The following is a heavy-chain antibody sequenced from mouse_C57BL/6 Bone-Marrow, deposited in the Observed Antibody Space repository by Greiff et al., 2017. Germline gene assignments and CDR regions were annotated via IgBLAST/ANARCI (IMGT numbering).Heavy chain of an antibody. D-gene: IGHD2-4*01. CDR3: THYDYVWFAY. Sequence: EVQRVESGGGLVQPGGSMKLSCAASGFTFSDAWKDWVRQSPEKGLEWVAEIRNKANNHATYYAESVKGRFTISRDDSKSSVYLQMNSLRAEDTGIYYCTHYDYVWFAYWGQGTLVTVSA. CDR1: GFTFSDAW. J-gene: IGHJ3*01. V-gene: IGHV6-6*01. CDR2: IRNKANNHAT.